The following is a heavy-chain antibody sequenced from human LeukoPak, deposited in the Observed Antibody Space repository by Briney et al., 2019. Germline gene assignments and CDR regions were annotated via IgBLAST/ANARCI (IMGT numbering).Heavy chain of an antibody. J-gene: IGHJ3*02. CDR2: INPSGGST. V-gene: IGHV1-46*01. D-gene: IGHD3-22*01. Sequence: ASVKVSCKASGYTFTSYYMHWVRQAPGQGLEWMGIINPSGGSTSYAQKFQGRVTMTRDTSTSTVYMELSSLRSEDTAVYYCAREAFNYYDSSGYWGHDAFDIWGQGTMVTVSS. CDR3: AREAFNYYDSSGYWGHDAFDI. CDR1: GYTFTSYY.